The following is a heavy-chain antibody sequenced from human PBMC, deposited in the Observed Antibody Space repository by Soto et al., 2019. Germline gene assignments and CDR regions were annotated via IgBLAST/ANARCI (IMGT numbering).Heavy chain of an antibody. CDR1: GFTFSSYG. J-gene: IGHJ6*02. CDR2: IWYDGSNK. Sequence: QVQLVESGGGVVQPGRSLGLSCAASGFTFSSYGMHWVRQAPGKGLEWVAVIWYDGSNKYYADSVKGRFTISRDNSKNTLYLQMNSLRAEDTAVYYCARLVDTAMVSYYYYGMDVWGQGTTVTVSS. D-gene: IGHD5-18*01. CDR3: ARLVDTAMVSYYYYGMDV. V-gene: IGHV3-33*01.